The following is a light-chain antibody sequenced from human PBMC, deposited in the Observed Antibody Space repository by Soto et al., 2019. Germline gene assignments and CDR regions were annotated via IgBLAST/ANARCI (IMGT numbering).Light chain of an antibody. CDR1: PSVSSN. V-gene: IGKV3-15*01. J-gene: IGKJ3*01. CDR2: GAS. CDR3: QQYNSLPCT. Sequence: EIVMTQSPATLSVSPGERATLSCRASPSVSSNIAGYKQKPGQSPRLLSNGASIRATATPARVSGSGSGTDFHLTISSLQSADFAGYYCQQYNSLPCTFGPGTKVDIK.